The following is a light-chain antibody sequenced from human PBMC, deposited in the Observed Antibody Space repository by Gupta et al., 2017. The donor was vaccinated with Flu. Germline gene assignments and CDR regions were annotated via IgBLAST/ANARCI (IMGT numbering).Light chain of an antibody. V-gene: IGLV2-23*01. J-gene: IGLJ1*01. Sequence: SWYQQHPGKAPKLIIYEANRRPSGGANRCSCSKFGNTASLTTSGLQAEDEAAYYCCSYIGSSTSYVFGTGTKVSVL. CDR3: CSYIGSSTSYV. CDR2: EAN.